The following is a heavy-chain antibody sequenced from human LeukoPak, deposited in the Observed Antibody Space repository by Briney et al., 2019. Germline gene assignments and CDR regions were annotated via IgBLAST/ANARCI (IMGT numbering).Heavy chain of an antibody. Sequence: ASVKVSCKASGYTFTSYYMYWVRQAPGQGLEWMGIINPSGGSTSYAQTFQGRVTLTRDTSTSTVYMDLSSLRSQDTAVYYCARGGRDGYNLGVFDFWGQGTLVIVSS. CDR1: GYTFTSYY. CDR3: ARGGRDGYNLGVFDF. J-gene: IGHJ4*02. D-gene: IGHD5-24*01. V-gene: IGHV1-46*01. CDR2: INPSGGST.